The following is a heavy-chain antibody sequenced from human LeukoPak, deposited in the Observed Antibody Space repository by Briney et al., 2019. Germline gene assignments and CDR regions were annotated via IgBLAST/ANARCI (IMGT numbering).Heavy chain of an antibody. D-gene: IGHD6-13*01. J-gene: IGHJ4*02. CDR2: IKLDGSEE. V-gene: IGHV3-7*03. Sequence: GGSLRLSCAASGFTFTTYWMSWVRQAPGKGLEWVAKIKLDGSEEYYVDSVKGRFTISRDNSKNTLYLQMNSLRAEDTAVYYCARSSGYSSTWEVDYWGQGTLVTVSS. CDR3: ARSSGYSSTWEVDY. CDR1: GFTFTTYW.